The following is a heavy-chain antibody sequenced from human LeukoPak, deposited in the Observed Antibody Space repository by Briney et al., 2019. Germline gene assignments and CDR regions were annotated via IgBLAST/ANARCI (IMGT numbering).Heavy chain of an antibody. CDR1: GFTFSSYA. J-gene: IGHJ5*02. V-gene: IGHV3-23*01. Sequence: PGGSLRLSRAASGFTFSSYAMSWVRQAPGKGLEWVSAISGSGGSTYYADSVKGRFTISRDNSKNTLYLQMNSLRAEDTAVYYCARDRKPPNWFDPWGQGTLVTVSS. CDR2: ISGSGGST. CDR3: ARDRKPPNWFDP.